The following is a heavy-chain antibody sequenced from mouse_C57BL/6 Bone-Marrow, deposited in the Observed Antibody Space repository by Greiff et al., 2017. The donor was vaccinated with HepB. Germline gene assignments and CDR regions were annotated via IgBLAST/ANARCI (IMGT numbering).Heavy chain of an antibody. CDR3: ARDDYDYFWFAY. Sequence: DVQLVESGGGLVKPGGSLKLSCAASGFTFSSYAMSWVRQTPEKRLEWVATISDGGSYTYYPDNVKGRFTISRDTANNNLYLQMSHLKSEDTAMYYCARDDYDYFWFAYWGQGTLVTVSA. CDR1: GFTFSSYA. V-gene: IGHV5-4*01. D-gene: IGHD2-4*01. CDR2: ISDGGSYT. J-gene: IGHJ3*01.